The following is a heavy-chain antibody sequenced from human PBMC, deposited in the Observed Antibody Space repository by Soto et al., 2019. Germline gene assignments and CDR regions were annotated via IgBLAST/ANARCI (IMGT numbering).Heavy chain of an antibody. V-gene: IGHV4-59*08. J-gene: IGHJ2*01. CDR2: IYYSGST. D-gene: IGHD3-10*01. CDR3: ARATRAMVRGVINHWYFDL. CDR1: GGSISSYY. Sequence: PSETLSLTCTVSGGSISSYYWNWIRQPPGKGLEWIGYIYYSGSTNYNPSLKSRVTISVDTSKNQFSLKLNSVTAADTAVYYCARATRAMVRGVINHWYFDLWGRGTLVTVSS.